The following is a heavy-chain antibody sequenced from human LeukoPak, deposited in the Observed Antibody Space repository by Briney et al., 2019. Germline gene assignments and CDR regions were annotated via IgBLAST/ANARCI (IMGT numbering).Heavy chain of an antibody. Sequence: SQTLSLTCTVSGGSVSSGSYYWSWIRQPAGKGLEWIGRIYTSGSTNYNPSLKSRVTISVDTSKNQFSLKLSSVTAADTAVYYCARAHYHYVWGSYPVDYWGQGTLVTVSS. CDR3: ARAHYHYVWGSYPVDY. CDR2: IYTSGST. D-gene: IGHD3-16*02. J-gene: IGHJ4*02. CDR1: GGSVSSGSYY. V-gene: IGHV4-61*02.